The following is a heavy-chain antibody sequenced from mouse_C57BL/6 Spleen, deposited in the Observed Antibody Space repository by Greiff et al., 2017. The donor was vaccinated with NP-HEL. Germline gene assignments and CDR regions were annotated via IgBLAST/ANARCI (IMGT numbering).Heavy chain of an antibody. J-gene: IGHJ4*01. CDR1: GYTFTSYW. CDR3: ARSLITTVVATDAMDY. V-gene: IGHV1-72*01. D-gene: IGHD1-1*01. CDR2: IDPNSGGT. Sequence: QVQLQQPGAELVKPGASVKLSCKASGYTFTSYWMHWVKQRPGRGLEWIGRIDPNSGGTKYNEKFKSKATLTVDTPSSTAYMQLSSLTSEDSAVYYCARSLITTVVATDAMDYWGQGTSVTVSS.